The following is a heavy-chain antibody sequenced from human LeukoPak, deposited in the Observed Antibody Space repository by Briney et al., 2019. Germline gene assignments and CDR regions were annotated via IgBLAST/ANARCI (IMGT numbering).Heavy chain of an antibody. J-gene: IGHJ4*02. CDR3: ARDPGYGGSWSFDC. CDR1: GFTLSGYE. V-gene: IGHV3-48*03. Sequence: GGPLRLSCAASGFTLSGYEMNCVRQAPGKGVEWVLYISNSGGTIYYARSVKGRFTISRDNAKNSLYLQMNSLRAEDTAVYYWARDPGYGGSWSFDCWGQGTPVTVSS. D-gene: IGHD6-13*01. CDR2: ISNSGGTI.